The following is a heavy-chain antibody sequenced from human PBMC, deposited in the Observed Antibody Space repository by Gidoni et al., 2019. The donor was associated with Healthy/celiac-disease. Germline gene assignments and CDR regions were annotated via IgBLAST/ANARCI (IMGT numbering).Heavy chain of an antibody. V-gene: IGHV3-53*01. J-gene: IGHJ6*02. CDR2: IYSGGST. D-gene: IGHD3-9*01. CDR3: ASEIDYDILTGYYGYYGMDV. CDR1: GFTVSSNY. Sequence: EVQRVESGGGLIQPGGSLRLACAAAGFTVSSNYLSWVRQAPGKGLEWVSVIYSGGSTYYADSVKGRFTISRDNSKNTLYLQMNSLRAEDTAVYYCASEIDYDILTGYYGYYGMDVWGQGTTVTVSS.